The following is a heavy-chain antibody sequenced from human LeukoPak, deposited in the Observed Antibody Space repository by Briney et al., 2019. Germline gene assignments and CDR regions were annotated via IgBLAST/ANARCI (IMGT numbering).Heavy chain of an antibody. Sequence: GGSLRLSCATSGFTFSNAWMNWVRQAPGKGLEWVGRIRSNSDGGTIDYAAPVKGRFTLSRDDSKTTLYLQMNSLQTEDTAVYYRATDFYDSTWGQGTLVTVSS. V-gene: IGHV3-15*07. CDR1: GFTFSNAW. J-gene: IGHJ5*02. D-gene: IGHD3-22*01. CDR3: ATDFYDST. CDR2: IRSNSDGGTI.